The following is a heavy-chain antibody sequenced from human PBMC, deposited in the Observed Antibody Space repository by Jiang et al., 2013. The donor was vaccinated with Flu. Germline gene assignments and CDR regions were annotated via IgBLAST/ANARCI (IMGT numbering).Heavy chain of an antibody. CDR1: GGSLSRFG. D-gene: IGHD4-17*01. Sequence: SGAEVKKPGSSVKVSCTATGGSLSRFGIAWVRQALGQGLEWMGGIIPHSGTAYFAQKFQGRVTITADESTATAHMELSSLRPDDTAVYYCARFGGDYYFDYWGQGTLVTVAS. J-gene: IGHJ4*02. CDR3: ARFGGDYYFDY. CDR2: IIPHSGTA. V-gene: IGHV1-69*01.